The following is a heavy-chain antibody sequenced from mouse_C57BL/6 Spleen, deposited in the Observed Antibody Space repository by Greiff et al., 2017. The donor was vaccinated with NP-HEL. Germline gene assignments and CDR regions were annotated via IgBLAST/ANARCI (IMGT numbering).Heavy chain of an antibody. V-gene: IGHV2-5*01. CDR2: IWRGGST. CDR3: AKEDYSNYFDY. CDR1: GFSLTSHG. J-gene: IGHJ2*01. D-gene: IGHD2-5*01. Sequence: GQLQPSGPGLVPPSQSLSITFTVSGFSLTSHGVHWVRQSPGKGLGWLGVIWRGGSTDYNAAFMSRLSITKDNSKSQVFFKMNSLQADDTAIYYCAKEDYSNYFDYWGQGTTLTVSS.